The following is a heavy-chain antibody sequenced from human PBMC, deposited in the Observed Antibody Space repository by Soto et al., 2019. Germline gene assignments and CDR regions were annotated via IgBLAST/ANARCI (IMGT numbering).Heavy chain of an antibody. CDR2: ISSSSSYI. Sequence: PVGSLRLSCAASGFTFSTYNMNWVRQAPGKGLEWVSFISSSSSYIYYADSVKGRFTISRDNAKNSLYLQMNSLRAEDTAVYYCARDPRPSYESSGYYVSAYWGQGTLVTVSS. J-gene: IGHJ4*02. V-gene: IGHV3-21*01. CDR1: GFTFSTYN. CDR3: ARDPRPSYESSGYYVSAY. D-gene: IGHD3-22*01.